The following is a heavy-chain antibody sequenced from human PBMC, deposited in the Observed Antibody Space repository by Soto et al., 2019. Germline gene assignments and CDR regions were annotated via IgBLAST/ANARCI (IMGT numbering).Heavy chain of an antibody. CDR3: AGTTSHQWYYMDV. CDR1: GDSVSSNSAA. CDR2: TYYRSRWYN. D-gene: IGHD1-7*01. V-gene: IGHV6-1*01. J-gene: IGHJ6*03. Sequence: QVQLQESGPGLVKPSQTLSLTCAISGDSVSSNSAAWNWIRLSPSRGLEWLARTYYRSRWYNDYSVSVRSRITVNPDTYKNQFSLQLTSVTHEDTAVYYCAGTTSHQWYYMDVWGKGTTVTVSS.